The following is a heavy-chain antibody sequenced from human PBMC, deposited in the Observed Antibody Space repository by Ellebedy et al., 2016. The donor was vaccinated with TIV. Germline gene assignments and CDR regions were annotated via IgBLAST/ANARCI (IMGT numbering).Heavy chain of an antibody. CDR1: GFTFSSYA. V-gene: IGHV3-23*01. CDR3: AKDHYGSGSYYLFDY. Sequence: GESLKISXAASGFTFSSYAMSWVRQAPGKGLEWVSAISGSGGSTYYADSVKGRFTISRDNSKNTLYLQMNSLRAEDTAVYYCAKDHYGSGSYYLFDYWGQGTLVTVSS. J-gene: IGHJ4*02. D-gene: IGHD3-10*01. CDR2: ISGSGGST.